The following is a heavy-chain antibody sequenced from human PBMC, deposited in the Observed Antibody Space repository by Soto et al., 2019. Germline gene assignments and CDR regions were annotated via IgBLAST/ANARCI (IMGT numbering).Heavy chain of an antibody. CDR3: ARGSRDLWRSSGYFDY. J-gene: IGHJ4*02. CDR1: GFTFSSYG. D-gene: IGHD3-22*01. CDR2: IWYDGSNK. Sequence: QVQLVESGGGVVQPGRSLRLSCAASGFTFSSYGMHWVRQAPGKGLEWVAVIWYDGSNKYYADSVKGRFTISRDNSKNTLYLQMTSLRAEDTAVYYCARGSRDLWRSSGYFDYWGQGTLVTVSS. V-gene: IGHV3-33*01.